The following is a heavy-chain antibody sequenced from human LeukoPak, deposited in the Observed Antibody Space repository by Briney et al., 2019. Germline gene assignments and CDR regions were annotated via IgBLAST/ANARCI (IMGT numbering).Heavy chain of an antibody. CDR2: ISSSSSYT. J-gene: IGHJ4*02. CDR3: ARFYYDYVWGSYRYTQFDY. V-gene: IGHV3-11*06. D-gene: IGHD3-16*02. CDR1: GFTLSDYY. Sequence: GGSLRLSCAASGFTLSDYYMSWIRQAPGKGLEWVSYISSSSSYTNYADSVKGRFTISRDNAKNSLYLQMNSLKAEDTAVYYCARFYYDYVWGSYRYTQFDYWGQGTLVTVSS.